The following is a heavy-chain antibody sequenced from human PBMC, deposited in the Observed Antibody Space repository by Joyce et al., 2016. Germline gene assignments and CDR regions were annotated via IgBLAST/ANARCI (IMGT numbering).Heavy chain of an antibody. CDR2: IHYSGRT. V-gene: IGHV4-39*01. D-gene: IGHD3-10*01. CDR3: ARHEANEYCSGVGYYGMDV. Sequence: QLQLQESGPGLVKPSETLSLTCTVSGGSISSGTYPWGWIRQPPGKGLEWVGSIHYSGRTYYNPAVKSRGTLSADTSKNQISLRLSSVTAADTSLYFCARHEANEYCSGVGYYGMDVWGQGTTVTVSS. CDR1: GGSISSGTYP. J-gene: IGHJ6*02.